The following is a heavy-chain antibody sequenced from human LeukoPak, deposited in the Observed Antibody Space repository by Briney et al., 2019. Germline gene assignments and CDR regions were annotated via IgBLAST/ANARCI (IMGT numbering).Heavy chain of an antibody. D-gene: IGHD2-15*01. CDR3: ARGYCSGGSCYSYYYYNYMDV. CDR1: GASMSTYY. J-gene: IGHJ6*03. Sequence: SETLSLTCTVSGASMSTYYWSWIRQPPGKGLEWIGSIYYSGSTYYNPSLKSRVTISVDTSKNQFSLKLSSVTAADTAVYYCARGYCSGGSCYSYYYYNYMDVWGKGTTVTVSS. CDR2: IYYSGST. V-gene: IGHV4-59*12.